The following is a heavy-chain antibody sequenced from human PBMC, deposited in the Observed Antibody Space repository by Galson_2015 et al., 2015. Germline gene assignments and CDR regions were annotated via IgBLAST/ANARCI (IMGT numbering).Heavy chain of an antibody. CDR2: ISYDGSNK. D-gene: IGHD3-22*01. J-gene: IGHJ4*02. Sequence: SLRLSCAASGFTFSSYGMHWVRQAPGKGLEWVAVISYDGSNKYYADSVKGRFTISRDNSKNTLYLQMNSLRAEDTAVYYCAKDQYYYDSSGYLLFDYWGQGTLVTVSS. CDR1: GFTFSSYG. V-gene: IGHV3-30*18. CDR3: AKDQYYYDSSGYLLFDY.